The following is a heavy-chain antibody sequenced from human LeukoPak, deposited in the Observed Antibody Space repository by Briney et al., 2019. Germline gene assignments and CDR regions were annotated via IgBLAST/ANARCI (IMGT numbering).Heavy chain of an antibody. V-gene: IGHV1-46*01. CDR2: INPSDGKI. Sequence: ASVKVSCKASGYTLTSYYMHWVRQAPGQRLEWMGIINPSDGKIDYSQKFQGRVTMSRDISTSTVYMELSSLRSEDTAVYYCARGLGYCSSTGCHNDAFDIWGQGTMVTVSS. J-gene: IGHJ3*02. CDR3: ARGLGYCSSTGCHNDAFDI. CDR1: GYTLTSYY. D-gene: IGHD2-2*02.